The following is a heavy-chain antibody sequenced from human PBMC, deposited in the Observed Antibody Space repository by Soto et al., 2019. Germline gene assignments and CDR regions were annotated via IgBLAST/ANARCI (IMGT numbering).Heavy chain of an antibody. J-gene: IGHJ6*02. D-gene: IGHD6-13*01. CDR2: ISYDGSNK. V-gene: IGHV3-30-3*01. CDR3: ARGPHRRAAAGTAAWDGMDV. CDR1: GFTFSSYA. Sequence: QVQLVESGGGVVQPGRSLRLSCAASGFTFSSYAMHWVRQAPGKGLEWVAVISYDGSNKYYADSVKGRFTISRDNSKNTLYLQMNSLRAEDTAVYYCARGPHRRAAAGTAAWDGMDVWGQGTTVTVSS.